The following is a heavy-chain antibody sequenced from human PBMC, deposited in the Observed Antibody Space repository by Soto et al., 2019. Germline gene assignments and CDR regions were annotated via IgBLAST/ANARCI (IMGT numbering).Heavy chain of an antibody. D-gene: IGHD3-3*01. J-gene: IGHJ5*02. V-gene: IGHV3-30-3*02. Sequence: QVQLVESGGGVVQPGRSLRLSCAASGFTFSSYAMHWVRQAPGKGLEWVAVISYDGSNKYYAGSVKGRFTISRDNSKNTLYLQMNSLRAEDTAVYYCAKTDRYYDFPFDPWGQGTLVTVSS. CDR3: AKTDRYYDFPFDP. CDR1: GFTFSSYA. CDR2: ISYDGSNK.